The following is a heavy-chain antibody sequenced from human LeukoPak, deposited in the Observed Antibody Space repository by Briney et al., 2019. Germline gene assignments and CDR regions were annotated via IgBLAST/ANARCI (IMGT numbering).Heavy chain of an antibody. J-gene: IGHJ3*02. CDR1: DGSITNSY. CDR3: ARGPRATATQAFDI. V-gene: IGHV4-4*07. CDR2: IYTTGST. D-gene: IGHD2-15*01. Sequence: SETLSLTCTVSDGSITNSYWSWIRQPAGKGLEWIGRIYTTGSTNYNPSLNSRVTMSVDTSKNQFSLKLNSVTAADTAVYYCARGPRATATQAFDIGGQGTMVTVSS.